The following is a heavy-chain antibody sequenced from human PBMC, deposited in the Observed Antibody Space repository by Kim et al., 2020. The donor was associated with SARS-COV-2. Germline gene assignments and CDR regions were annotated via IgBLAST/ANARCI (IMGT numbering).Heavy chain of an antibody. CDR2: IYYSGST. D-gene: IGHD3-16*01. V-gene: IGHV4-31*03. CDR1: GGSISSGGYY. CDR3: ARGRGYDYVWGSYTTVPLDY. Sequence: SETLSLTCTVSGGSISSGGYYWSWIRQHPGKGLEWIGYIYYSGSTYYNPSLKSRVTISVDTSKNQFSLKLISVTAADTAVYYCARGRGYDYVWGSYTTVPLDYWGQGTLVTVSS. J-gene: IGHJ4*02.